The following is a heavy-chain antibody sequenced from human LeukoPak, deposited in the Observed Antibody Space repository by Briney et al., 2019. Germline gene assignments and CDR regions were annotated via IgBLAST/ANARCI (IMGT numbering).Heavy chain of an antibody. CDR1: GFTFSSYA. J-gene: IGHJ4*02. Sequence: PGGSLRLSCAASGFTFSSYAMSWVRQAPGKGLEWVSAISGSGGSTYYADSVKGRFTISRDNSKNTLYLQMNSLRAEDTAVYYCANPYSSSLYYFDYRGQGTLVTVSS. D-gene: IGHD6-13*01. CDR3: ANPYSSSLYYFDY. CDR2: ISGSGGST. V-gene: IGHV3-23*01.